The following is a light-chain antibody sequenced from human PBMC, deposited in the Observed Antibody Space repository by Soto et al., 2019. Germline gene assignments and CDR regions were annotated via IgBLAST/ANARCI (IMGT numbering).Light chain of an antibody. CDR2: ATS. V-gene: IGKV3-20*01. CDR1: QSVSGSY. CDR3: QHYDSSLWT. J-gene: IGKJ1*01. Sequence: EIVLTQSPGTLSLSPGESATLSCRASQSVSGSYLAWYQQKPGQAPRLVLYATSLRATGFPDRFTGSGSGTDFTLTSSRLEPEDFAVYYCQHYDSSLWTFGQGTKVEIK.